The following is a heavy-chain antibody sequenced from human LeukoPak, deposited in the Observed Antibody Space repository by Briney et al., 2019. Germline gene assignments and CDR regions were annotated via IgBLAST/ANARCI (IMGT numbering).Heavy chain of an antibody. CDR1: GGSFSGYY. CDR2: IYYSGST. D-gene: IGHD3-22*01. V-gene: IGHV4-59*01. J-gene: IGHJ4*02. Sequence: SETLSLTCAVYGGSFSGYYWSWIRQPPGKGLEWIGYIYYSGSTNYNPSLKSRVTISVDTSKNQFSLKLSSVTAADTAVYYCARGDYYDSSGYYLDWGQGTLVTVSS. CDR3: ARGDYYDSSGYYLD.